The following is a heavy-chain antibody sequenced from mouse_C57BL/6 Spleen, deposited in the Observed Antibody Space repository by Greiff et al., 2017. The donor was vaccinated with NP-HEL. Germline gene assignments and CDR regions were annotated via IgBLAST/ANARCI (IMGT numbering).Heavy chain of an antibody. CDR3: TRRDYGTPKFAY. Sequence: EVHLVESGGGLVQPGGSMKLSCAASGFTFSDAWMDWVRQSPEKGLEWVAEIRNKANNHATYYAESVKGRFTISRDDSKSSVYLQMNSLRAEDTGIYYCTRRDYGTPKFAYWGQGTLVTVSA. CDR2: IRNKANNHAT. J-gene: IGHJ3*01. D-gene: IGHD1-1*01. V-gene: IGHV6-6*01. CDR1: GFTFSDAW.